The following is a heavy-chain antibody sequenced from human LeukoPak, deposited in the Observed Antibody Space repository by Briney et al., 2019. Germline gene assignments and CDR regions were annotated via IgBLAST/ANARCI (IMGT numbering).Heavy chain of an antibody. J-gene: IGHJ4*02. D-gene: IGHD3-22*01. Sequence: PSETLSLTCTVSGYSISSGYYWGWIRQPPGKGLEWIGSIYHSGSTYYNPSLKSRVTISVDTSKNQFSLKLSSVTAADTAVYYCARVAGVWYYDSSGYPDCWGQGTLVTVSS. CDR3: ARVAGVWYYDSSGYPDC. CDR2: IYHSGST. V-gene: IGHV4-38-2*02. CDR1: GYSISSGYY.